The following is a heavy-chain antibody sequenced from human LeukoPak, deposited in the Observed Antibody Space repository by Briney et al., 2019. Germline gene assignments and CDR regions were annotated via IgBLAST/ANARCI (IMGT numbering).Heavy chain of an antibody. J-gene: IGHJ4*02. Sequence: SETLSLTCTVSGGSISSYYWSWIRQPPGKGLEWIGYIYYSGSTNYNPSLKRRVTISVDTSKNQFSLKLSSVTAADTGVYYCARPYGSGSYYRVEHWGQGTLVTVSS. D-gene: IGHD3-10*01. CDR2: IYYSGST. CDR1: GGSISSYY. V-gene: IGHV4-59*01. CDR3: ARPYGSGSYYRVEH.